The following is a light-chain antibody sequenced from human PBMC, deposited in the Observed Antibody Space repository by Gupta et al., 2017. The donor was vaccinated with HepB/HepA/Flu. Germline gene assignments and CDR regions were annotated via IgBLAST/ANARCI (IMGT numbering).Light chain of an antibody. J-gene: IGLJ2*01. V-gene: IGLV1-40*01. CDR2: GDT. CDR1: SSNIGAGYD. CDR3: QSYDSSLSVV. Sequence: QSVLTHPPSLSAASGQQVTISYTGSSSNIGAGYDVHWYQQLPGTAPKLLIYGDTNRPSGVPDRFSGSKSGTSASLAIAGLQAEDEADYYCQSYDSSLSVVFGGGTKLTVL.